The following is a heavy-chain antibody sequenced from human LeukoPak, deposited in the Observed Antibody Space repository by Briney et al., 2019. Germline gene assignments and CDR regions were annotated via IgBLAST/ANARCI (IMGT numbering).Heavy chain of an antibody. J-gene: IGHJ4*02. Sequence: GGSLRLSCAASGFTFSTYAMSWVRQAPGKGLEWVSGINNNGGETYYADSVKGRFTISRDNSKNTLYLQMNSLRAEDTAVYYCSKAPYHVLPCFDYWGQGTLVTVSS. CDR1: GFTFSTYA. CDR3: SKAPYHVLPCFDY. D-gene: IGHD3-16*01. CDR2: INNNGGET. V-gene: IGHV3-23*01.